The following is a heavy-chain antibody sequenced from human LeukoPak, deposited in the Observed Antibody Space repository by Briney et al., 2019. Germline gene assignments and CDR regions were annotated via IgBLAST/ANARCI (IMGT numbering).Heavy chain of an antibody. D-gene: IGHD6-13*01. Sequence: GGSLRLSCAASGFPFSTYLMTWVRQAPGKGLEWVANIYQDGTEKYYVASVKGRFSISTDNAKNSLYLQMNSLRAEDTAVYYCASERPSSSWYDYWGQGTLVTVSS. V-gene: IGHV3-7*01. CDR1: GFPFSTYL. J-gene: IGHJ4*02. CDR3: ASERPSSSWYDY. CDR2: IYQDGTEK.